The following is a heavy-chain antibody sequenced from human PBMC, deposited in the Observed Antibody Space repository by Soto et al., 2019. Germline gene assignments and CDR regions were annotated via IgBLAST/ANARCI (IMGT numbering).Heavy chain of an antibody. J-gene: IGHJ6*03. Sequence: SETLSLTCTVSGGSISSSSYYWGWIRQPPGKGLEWIGSIYYSGSTYYNPSLKSRVTISVDTSKNQFSLKLSSVTAADTAVYYCASVPAAYNMDFWGKGTTVTVSS. CDR1: GGSISSSSYY. V-gene: IGHV4-39*01. D-gene: IGHD2-2*01. CDR3: ASVPAAYNMDF. CDR2: IYYSGST.